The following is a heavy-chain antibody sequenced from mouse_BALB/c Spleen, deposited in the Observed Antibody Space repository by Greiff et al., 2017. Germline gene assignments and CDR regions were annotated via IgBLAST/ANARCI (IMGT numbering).Heavy chain of an antibody. CDR3: ARYDWYFDV. V-gene: IGHV14-1*02. J-gene: IGHJ1*01. Sequence: VQLQQSGAELVRPGALVKLSCTASGFNIKDYYMHWVKQRPEQGLEWIGWIDPENGSTIYDPKFQGKASITADTSSNTAYLQLRSLTSEDTAVYYCARYDWYFDVWGAGTTVTVSS. CDR1: GFNIKDYY. CDR2: IDPENGST. D-gene: IGHD2-14*01.